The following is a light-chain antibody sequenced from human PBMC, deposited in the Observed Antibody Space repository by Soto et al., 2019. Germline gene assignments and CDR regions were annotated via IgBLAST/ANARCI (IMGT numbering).Light chain of an antibody. CDR3: QQYGSSPST. V-gene: IGKV3-20*01. CDR2: GAS. CDR1: QTVSNNY. Sequence: EIVLTQSPGTLSLSPGEMATLSCRASQTVSNNYLAWYQQKPGQAPRLLISGASSRATGIPDSFNGSGSGTDFSLTITRLEPEDFAVYYCQQYGSSPSTFGQGTKV. J-gene: IGKJ1*01.